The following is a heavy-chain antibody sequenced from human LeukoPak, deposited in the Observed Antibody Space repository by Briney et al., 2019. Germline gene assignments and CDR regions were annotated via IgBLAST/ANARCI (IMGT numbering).Heavy chain of an antibody. CDR3: AATIAADTVYYGMDD. CDR1: GYTFTSYY. CDR2: INLSGGAT. J-gene: IGHJ6*02. D-gene: IGHD6-13*01. V-gene: IGHV1-46*01. Sequence: ASVKVSCKASGYTFTSYYIHWVRQGPGQGPEWVGIINLSGGATIFAPKFQGRVTITWDMSTSTAYMELSSLRSEDTAVYYCAATIAADTVYYGMDDWGQGTTVTVSS.